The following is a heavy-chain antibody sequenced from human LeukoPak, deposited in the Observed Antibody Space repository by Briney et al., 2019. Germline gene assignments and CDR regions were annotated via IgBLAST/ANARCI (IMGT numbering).Heavy chain of an antibody. Sequence: SETLSLTCAVSDESFINYYWSWLRQAPGKGLEWIGEINGSGITNYKASLKSRVSISVDVSKKEIYLRLSSVTAAETAVYYCARGDYYDSNSVWFDPWGQGTLVTVSS. J-gene: IGHJ5*02. CDR2: INGSGIT. V-gene: IGHV4-34*01. D-gene: IGHD3-22*01. CDR3: ARGDYYDSNSVWFDP. CDR1: DESFINYY.